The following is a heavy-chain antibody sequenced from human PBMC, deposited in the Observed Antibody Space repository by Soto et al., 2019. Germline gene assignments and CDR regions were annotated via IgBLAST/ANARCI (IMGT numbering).Heavy chain of an antibody. J-gene: IGHJ6*03. CDR2: ISSSSSTI. CDR1: GFTFSSYS. D-gene: IGHD2-2*01. CDR3: AAVGGVVPAAIIEKYYYYMDV. Sequence: GGSLRLSCAASGFTFSSYSMNWVRQAPGKGLEWVSYISSSSSTIYYADSVKGRFTISRDNAKNSLYLQMNSLRAEDTAVYYCAAVGGVVPAAIIEKYYYYMDVWGKGTTVTVSS. V-gene: IGHV3-48*01.